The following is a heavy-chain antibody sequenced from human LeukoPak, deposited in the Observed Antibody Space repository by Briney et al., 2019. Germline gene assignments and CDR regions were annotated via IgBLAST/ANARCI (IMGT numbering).Heavy chain of an antibody. Sequence: GGSLRLSCTASGFAVSNNYMSWVRQAPGKGLEWVAVISYDGSNKYYADSVKGRFTISRDNSKNTLYLQMNSLRAEDTAVYYCAREFSVVVVTATYYFDYWGQGTLVTVSS. CDR3: AREFSVVVVTATYYFDY. D-gene: IGHD3-22*01. CDR2: ISYDGSNK. J-gene: IGHJ4*02. CDR1: GFAVSNNY. V-gene: IGHV3-30*03.